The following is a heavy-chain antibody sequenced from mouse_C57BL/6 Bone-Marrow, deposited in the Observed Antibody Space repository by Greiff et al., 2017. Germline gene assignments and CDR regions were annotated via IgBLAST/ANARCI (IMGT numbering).Heavy chain of an antibody. CDR3: ARRVPLLRYLDY. Sequence: VQLQQPGAELVRPGTSVKLSCKASGYTFTSYWMHWVKQRPGQGLEWIGVIDPSDSYTNYNQKFKGKATLTVDTSSSTAYMQLSSLTSEDSAVYCGARRVPLLRYLDYWGQGTTLTVSS. CDR2: IDPSDSYT. J-gene: IGHJ2*01. D-gene: IGHD1-2*01. CDR1: GYTFTSYW. V-gene: IGHV1-59*01.